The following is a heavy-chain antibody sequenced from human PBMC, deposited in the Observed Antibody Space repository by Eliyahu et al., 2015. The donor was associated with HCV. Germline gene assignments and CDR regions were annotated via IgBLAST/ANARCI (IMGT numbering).Heavy chain of an antibody. J-gene: IGHJ4*02. V-gene: IGHV3-74*01. CDR1: GLTLRNYW. Sequence: EVQLVESGGELVQPGGSLRLSCVASGLTLRNYWMDWVRQVPGKGLEWVSHINSDGSTTTYADSVKGRFTISRDNAKNTLYLQMNSLRAEDTAVYYCARPTYSRSRFDYWGQGTLVSVSS. D-gene: IGHD6-13*01. CDR2: INSDGSTT. CDR3: ARPTYSRSRFDY.